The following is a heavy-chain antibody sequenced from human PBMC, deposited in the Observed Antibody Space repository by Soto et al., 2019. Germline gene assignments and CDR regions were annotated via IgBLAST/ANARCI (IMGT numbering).Heavy chain of an antibody. J-gene: IGHJ6*02. D-gene: IGHD2-21*01. Sequence: PGESLKISCKGSGYSFTSYWIGWVRQMPGKGLEWMGIIYPGDSDTRYSPSFQGQVTISADKSISTAYLQWSSLKASDTAMYYYVYYCGTISCSLMVRYSYYGMDVWGQGTTVTVSS. CDR1: GYSFTSYW. V-gene: IGHV5-51*01. CDR3: VYYCGTISCSLMVRYSYYGMDV. CDR2: IYPGDSDT.